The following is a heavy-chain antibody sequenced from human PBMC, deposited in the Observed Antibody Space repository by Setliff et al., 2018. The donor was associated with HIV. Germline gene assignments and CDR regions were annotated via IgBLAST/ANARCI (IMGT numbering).Heavy chain of an antibody. CDR3: ARWGSGSYERVFDY. V-gene: IGHV3-7*01. CDR2: VKQDGTEA. D-gene: IGHD1-26*01. J-gene: IGHJ4*02. Sequence: LRLSCAASGFRFRSYWMSWVRLAPGKGLESVANVKQDGTEALYVDSVKGRFTISRDNANNLVYLQMNSLRVEDTAVYFCARWGSGSYERVFDYWGQGMLVTV. CDR1: GFRFRSYW.